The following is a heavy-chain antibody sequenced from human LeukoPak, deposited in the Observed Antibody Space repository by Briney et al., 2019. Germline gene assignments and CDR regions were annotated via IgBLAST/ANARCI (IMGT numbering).Heavy chain of an antibody. CDR1: GGSINSYY. CDR3: ARVPYSGSYYEYWYFDL. V-gene: IGHV4-59*01. D-gene: IGHD1-26*01. Sequence: ASETLSLTCTVSGGSINSYYWSWIRQPPGRGLEWIGSIHYSGSTSYNPSLRSRVTISVDTSKNQFSLKLSSVTAADTAVYYCARVPYSGSYYEYWYFDLWGRGTLVTVSS. J-gene: IGHJ2*01. CDR2: IHYSGST.